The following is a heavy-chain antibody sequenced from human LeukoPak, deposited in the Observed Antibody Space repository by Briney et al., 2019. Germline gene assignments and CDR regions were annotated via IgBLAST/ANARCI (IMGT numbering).Heavy chain of an antibody. Sequence: PSETLSLTCTVSGGSISSSSYYWGWIRQPPGKGLEWIGSIHYRRSTYYNPSLKSRLTISVDTSKNQFSLNLNSVTAADTAVYYCARLPTTMTTYYFDFWGQGTLVTVSS. CDR2: IHYRRST. D-gene: IGHD4-17*01. CDR3: ARLPTTMTTYYFDF. CDR1: GGSISSSSYY. J-gene: IGHJ4*02. V-gene: IGHV4-39*01.